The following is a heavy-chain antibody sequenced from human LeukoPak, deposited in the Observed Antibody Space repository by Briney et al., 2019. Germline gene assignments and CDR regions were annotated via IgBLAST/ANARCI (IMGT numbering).Heavy chain of an antibody. CDR2: ANPKSGNT. V-gene: IGHV1-8*01. J-gene: IGHJ5*02. D-gene: IGHD2-15*01. CDR3: ARPYCSGKTCSRWFEP. CDR1: GYTFTTYD. Sequence: ASVKVSCKASGYTFTTYDIHWVRQAAGQGLEWMGWANPKSGNTGYKQKFQGRVTITMNTSTTTSHMELNSLTSEDTAIYYCARPYCSGKTCSRWFEPWGQGTLVTVSS.